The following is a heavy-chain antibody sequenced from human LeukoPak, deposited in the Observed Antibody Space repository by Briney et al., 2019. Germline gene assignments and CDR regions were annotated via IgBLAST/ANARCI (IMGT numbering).Heavy chain of an antibody. Sequence: PGGSLRLSCAASGFTFSNAWMNWVRQTPGKGLEWVGRIESKTDGGTTDYAAPVKGRFTISRVDSKNTLYLQMNSLKTEDTAVYYCTTDLLYGGASFDPWGQGTLVTVSS. V-gene: IGHV3-15*04. D-gene: IGHD3-10*01. CDR2: IESKTDGGTT. J-gene: IGHJ5*02. CDR3: TTDLLYGGASFDP. CDR1: GFTFSNAW.